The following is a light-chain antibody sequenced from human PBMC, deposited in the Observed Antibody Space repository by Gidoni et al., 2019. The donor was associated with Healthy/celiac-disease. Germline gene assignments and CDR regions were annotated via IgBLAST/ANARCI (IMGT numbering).Light chain of an antibody. J-gene: IGLJ1*01. CDR2: DVS. CDR1: SSDVGGYNY. CDR3: SSYTSSSGV. Sequence: QSALTQPASVSGSPGQSITISCPGTSSDVGGYNYVSWYQQHPGKAPKLMIYDVSNRPSGVSNRCSGSKSGNTASLTISGLQAEDEADYYCSSYTSSSGVFGTGTKVTVL. V-gene: IGLV2-14*01.